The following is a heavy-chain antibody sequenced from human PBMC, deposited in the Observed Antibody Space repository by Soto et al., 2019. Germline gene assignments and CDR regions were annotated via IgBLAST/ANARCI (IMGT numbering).Heavy chain of an antibody. V-gene: IGHV1-69*13. CDR1: VGTFSIYA. Sequence: SVTVCCTASVGTFSIYAIICVRQAPGQGLEWMGGIIPIFGTANYAQKFQGRVTITADESTSTAYMELSSLRSEGTAVYYCARPNRITMIEYYGMDVWGQGTTVTVSS. CDR2: IIPIFGTA. CDR3: ARPNRITMIEYYGMDV. D-gene: IGHD3-22*01. J-gene: IGHJ6*02.